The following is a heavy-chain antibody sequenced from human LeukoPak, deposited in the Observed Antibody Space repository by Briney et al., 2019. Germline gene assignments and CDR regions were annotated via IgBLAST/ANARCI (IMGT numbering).Heavy chain of an antibody. CDR3: ARLRSWIQLWGSSDY. Sequence: PGRSLRLSCAASGFTFSSYTMHWVRQAPGKGLEWVAVISYDGSNKYYADSVKGRFTISRDNSKNTLYLQMNSLRAEDTAVYYCARLRSWIQLWGSSDYWGQGTLVTVSS. CDR2: ISYDGSNK. V-gene: IGHV3-30-3*01. D-gene: IGHD5-18*01. CDR1: GFTFSSYT. J-gene: IGHJ4*02.